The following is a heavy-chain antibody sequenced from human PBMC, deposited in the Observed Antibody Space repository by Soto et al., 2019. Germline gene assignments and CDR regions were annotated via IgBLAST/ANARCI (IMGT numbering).Heavy chain of an antibody. CDR2: ISYDGSNK. Sequence: HPGGSLRLSCAASGFTFSSYGMHWVRQAPGKGLEWVAVISYDGSNKYYADSVKGRFTISRDNSKNTLYLQMNSLRAEDTAVYYCAKEGSPRGYSGYFHDAFDIWGQGTMVTVSS. J-gene: IGHJ3*02. CDR3: AKEGSPRGYSGYFHDAFDI. D-gene: IGHD5-12*01. CDR1: GFTFSSYG. V-gene: IGHV3-30*18.